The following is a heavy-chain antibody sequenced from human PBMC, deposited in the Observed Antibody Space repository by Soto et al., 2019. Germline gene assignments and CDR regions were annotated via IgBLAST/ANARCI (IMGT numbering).Heavy chain of an antibody. D-gene: IGHD1-20*01. CDR2: IYYSGST. Sequence: PSETLSLTCTVSGGSISSYYWSWIRQPPGKGLEWIGYIYYSGSTNYNPSLKSRVTISVDTSKNQFSLKLSSVTAADTAVYYCARAAITGINNWFDPWGQGTLVTVSS. J-gene: IGHJ5*02. CDR1: GGSISSYY. CDR3: ARAAITGINNWFDP. V-gene: IGHV4-59*08.